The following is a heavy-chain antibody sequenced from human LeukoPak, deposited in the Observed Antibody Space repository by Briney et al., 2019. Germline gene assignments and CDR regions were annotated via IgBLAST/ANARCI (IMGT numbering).Heavy chain of an antibody. CDR3: ARDLGLGDIVVVPGFDY. CDR2: ISSSSSYI. Sequence: SGGSLRLSCAASGFTFSSYSMNWVRQAPGKGLEWVSSISSSSSYIYYADSVKGRFTISRDNAKNSLYLQMNSLRAEDTAVYYCARDLGLGDIVVVPGFDYWGQGTLVTVSS. V-gene: IGHV3-21*01. CDR1: GFTFSSYS. J-gene: IGHJ4*02. D-gene: IGHD2-2*01.